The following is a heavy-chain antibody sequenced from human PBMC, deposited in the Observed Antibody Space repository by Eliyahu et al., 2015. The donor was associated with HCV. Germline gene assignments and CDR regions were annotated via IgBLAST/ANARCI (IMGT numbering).Heavy chain of an antibody. CDR3: ARDLLSSSWTHGYYYGMDV. CDR2: ISSSSSYI. D-gene: IGHD6-13*01. Sequence: EVQVVESGGGLVKPGGSLRLSCAASGFTFSSYSXNWVRQAPGKGLEWVSSISSSSSYIYYADSVKGRFTISRDNAKNSLYLQMNSLRAEDTAVYYCARDLLSSSWTHGYYYGMDVWGQGTTVTVSS. J-gene: IGHJ6*02. V-gene: IGHV3-21*01. CDR1: GFTFSSYS.